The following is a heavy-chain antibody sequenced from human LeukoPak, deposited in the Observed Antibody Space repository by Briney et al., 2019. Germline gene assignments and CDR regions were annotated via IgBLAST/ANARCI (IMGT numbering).Heavy chain of an antibody. D-gene: IGHD1-26*01. Sequence: GESLKISCKGSGYSFTSYWIGWVRPMPGKGLEWMGIIYPGDSDTRYSPSFQGQVTISADKSISTAYLQWSSLKASDTAMYYCARQTIVGAISNWFDPWGQGTLVTVSS. CDR3: ARQTIVGAISNWFDP. CDR2: IYPGDSDT. V-gene: IGHV5-51*01. CDR1: GYSFTSYW. J-gene: IGHJ5*02.